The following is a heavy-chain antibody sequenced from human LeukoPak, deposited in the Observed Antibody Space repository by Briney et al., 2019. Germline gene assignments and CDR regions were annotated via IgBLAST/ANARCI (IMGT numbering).Heavy chain of an antibody. CDR3: ARSYYDSSGYYYGGDSFDP. CDR2: MNPNSGNT. V-gene: IGHV1-8*01. D-gene: IGHD3-22*01. J-gene: IGHJ5*02. CDR1: GYTFTSYD. Sequence: ASVKVSCKASGYTFTSYDINWVRQATGQGLEWMGWMNPNSGNTGYAQKLQGRVTMTRNTSISTAYMELSSLRSEDTAVYYCARSYYDSSGYYYGGDSFDPWGQGTLVTVSS.